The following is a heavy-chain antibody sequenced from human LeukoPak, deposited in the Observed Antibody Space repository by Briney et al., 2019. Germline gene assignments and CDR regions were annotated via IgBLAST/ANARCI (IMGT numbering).Heavy chain of an antibody. CDR2: INHSGST. D-gene: IGHD3-10*01. J-gene: IGHJ4*02. Sequence: SGTLSLTCAVSGGSISSSNWWSWVRQPPGKGLEWIGEINHSGSTNYNPSLKSRVTISVDTSKNQFSLKLSSVTAADTAVYYFARDSGGWFGNWGQGTLVTVSS. CDR3: ARDSGGWFGN. V-gene: IGHV4-4*02. CDR1: GGSISSSNW.